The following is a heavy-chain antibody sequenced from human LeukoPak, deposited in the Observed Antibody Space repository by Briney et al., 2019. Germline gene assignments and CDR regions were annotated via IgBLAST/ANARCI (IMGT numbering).Heavy chain of an antibody. D-gene: IGHD2-2*01. CDR3: ARDAVPAAAPYYYYGMDV. CDR2: IIPILGIA. J-gene: IGHJ6*02. CDR1: GYTFTSYD. Sequence: SVKVSCKASGYTFTSYDINWVRQATGQGLEWMGRIIPILGIANYAQKFQGRVTITADKSTSTAYMELSSLRSEDTAVYYCARDAVPAAAPYYYYGMDVWGQGTTVTVSS. V-gene: IGHV1-69*04.